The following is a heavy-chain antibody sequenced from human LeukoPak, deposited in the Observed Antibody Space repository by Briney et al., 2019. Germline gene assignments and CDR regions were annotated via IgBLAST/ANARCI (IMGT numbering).Heavy chain of an antibody. Sequence: SQTLSLTCTVSGGSISSGSYSWSWIRQPAGKGLEWIGRIYTSGSTNYNPSLKSRVTISVDTSKNQFSLKLNSVTAADTAVYYCARFEYTSSWYVDYWGQGTQVTVSS. CDR1: GGSISSGSYS. CDR3: ARFEYTSSWYVDY. V-gene: IGHV4-61*02. CDR2: IYTSGST. D-gene: IGHD6-13*01. J-gene: IGHJ4*02.